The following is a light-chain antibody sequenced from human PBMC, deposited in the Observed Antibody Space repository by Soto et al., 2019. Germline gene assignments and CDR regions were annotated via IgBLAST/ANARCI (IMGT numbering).Light chain of an antibody. J-gene: IGKJ1*01. CDR1: QSVSSSY. CDR3: QQYGSSPRT. Sequence: EIVLTQSPGTLSLSPGERATLSCRASQSVSSSYLAGYQQKPGQAPRLLIYGASSRATGIPDRFSGSGSGTDFTLTISRLEPEDFAVYYCQQYGSSPRTFGQGTTVDMK. CDR2: GAS. V-gene: IGKV3-20*01.